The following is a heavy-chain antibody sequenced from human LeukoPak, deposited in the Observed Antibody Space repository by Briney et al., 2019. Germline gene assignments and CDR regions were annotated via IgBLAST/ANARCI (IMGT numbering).Heavy chain of an antibody. Sequence: PGGPLRLSCAASGFSLSRYWMSWVRQAPGKGLEWVANIGKDGSGNHYVDSVKGRFTISRDNAKNSLYLQMNSLRADDTAVYYCARDLDYYATDYWGQGTLVTVSS. CDR3: ARDLDYYATDY. J-gene: IGHJ4*02. CDR2: IGKDGSGN. V-gene: IGHV3-7*01. CDR1: GFSLSRYW. D-gene: IGHD3/OR15-3a*01.